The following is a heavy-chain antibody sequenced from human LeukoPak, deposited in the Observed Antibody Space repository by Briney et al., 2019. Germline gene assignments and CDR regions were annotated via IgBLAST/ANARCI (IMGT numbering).Heavy chain of an antibody. CDR1: GFTFSSYE. V-gene: IGHV3-48*03. Sequence: GGSLRLSCAAYGFTFSSYEMNWVRQAPGKGLEGVSYISSSGSTIYYADSVKVRFTISRDNAKNSLYLQMNSLRAEDTAVYYCARDGGYIYFDYWGQGTLVTVSS. CDR2: ISSSGSTI. D-gene: IGHD5-12*01. J-gene: IGHJ4*02. CDR3: ARDGGYIYFDY.